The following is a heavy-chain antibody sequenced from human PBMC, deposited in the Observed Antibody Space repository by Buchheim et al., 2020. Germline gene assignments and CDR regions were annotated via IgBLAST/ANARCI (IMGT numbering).Heavy chain of an antibody. CDR1: GFTFSNYW. CDR3: ARDTVMDYYYYFGMDV. D-gene: IGHD5-18*01. J-gene: IGHJ6*02. V-gene: IGHV3-7*01. CDR2: IKQDGSEK. Sequence: EVQLVESGGGLVQPGGSLRLSCAASGFTFSNYWMSWVRQAPGKGLEWVANIKQDGSEKYYVDSVKGRFTVSRDNGQNSLYLQMNTLRAEDTAVYYCARDTVMDYYYYFGMDVWGQGTT.